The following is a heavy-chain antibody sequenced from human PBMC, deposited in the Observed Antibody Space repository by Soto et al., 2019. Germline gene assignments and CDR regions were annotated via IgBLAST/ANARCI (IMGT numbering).Heavy chain of an antibody. Sequence: EVQLLESGGGLVQPGGSLRLSCAASGFTFSSYAMSWVRQAPGKGLEWVSAISGSGGSTYYADSVKGRFTISRDNSKNTLYLQMNRLRAEDTAVYYCAKDIRGGYGYYSGEDFDIWGQGTMVTVS. CDR3: AKDIRGGYGYYSGEDFDI. J-gene: IGHJ3*02. D-gene: IGHD4-17*01. V-gene: IGHV3-23*01. CDR2: ISGSGGST. CDR1: GFTFSSYA.